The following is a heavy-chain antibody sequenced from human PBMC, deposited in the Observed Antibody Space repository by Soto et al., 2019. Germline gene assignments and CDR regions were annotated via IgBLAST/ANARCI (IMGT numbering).Heavy chain of an antibody. CDR3: AKEMVTMVRGVIKITYGMDV. J-gene: IGHJ6*02. CDR2: ISGSGGST. Sequence: GGSLRLSCAASGFTFSSYAMSWVRQAPGKGLEWVSAISGSGGSTYYADSVKGRFTISRDNSKNTLYLQMNSLRAEDTAVYYCAKEMVTMVRGVIKITYGMDVWGQGTTVTVSS. CDR1: GFTFSSYA. V-gene: IGHV3-23*01. D-gene: IGHD3-10*01.